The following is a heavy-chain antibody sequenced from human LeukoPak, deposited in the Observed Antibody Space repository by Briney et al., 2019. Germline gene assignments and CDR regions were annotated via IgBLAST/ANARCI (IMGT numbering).Heavy chain of an antibody. J-gene: IGHJ4*02. CDR3: AREPYGSGSYQVDY. CDR2: ISGSSSSI. Sequence: RGSLRLSCAASGFTFSTYSMNWVRQAPGKGLEWVSYISGSSSSIYYADSVKGRFTISRDNAKSSLYLQMNSLRAEDTALYYCAREPYGSGSYQVDYWGQGTLVTVSS. CDR1: GFTFSTYS. D-gene: IGHD3-10*01. V-gene: IGHV3-48*01.